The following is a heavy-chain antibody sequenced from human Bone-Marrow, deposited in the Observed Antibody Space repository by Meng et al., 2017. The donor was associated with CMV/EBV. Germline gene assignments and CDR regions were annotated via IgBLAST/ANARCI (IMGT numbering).Heavy chain of an antibody. CDR2: IWYDGSNK. CDR3: AKDLEDYYDSSGPPGPFDY. J-gene: IGHJ4*02. CDR1: GFTFSSYG. V-gene: IGHV3-33*06. D-gene: IGHD3-22*01. Sequence: LSLTCAASGFTFSSYGMHWVRQAPGKGLEWVAVIWYDGSNKYYADSVKGRFTISRDNSKNTLYLQMNSLRAEDTAVYYCAKDLEDYYDSSGPPGPFDYWGQGTLVTFSS.